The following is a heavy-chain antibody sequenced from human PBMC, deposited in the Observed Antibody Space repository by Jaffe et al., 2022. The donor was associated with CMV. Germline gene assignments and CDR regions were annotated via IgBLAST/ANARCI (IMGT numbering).Heavy chain of an antibody. J-gene: IGHJ1*01. CDR3: ARDPSGWSPGYFQH. D-gene: IGHD6-19*01. CDR1: GFTFSSYW. Sequence: EVQLVESGGGLVQPGGSLRLSCAASGFTFSSYWMSWVRQAPGKGLEWVANIKQDGSEKYYVDSVKGRFTISRDNAKNSLYLQMNSLRAEDTAVYYCARDPSGWSPGYFQHWGQGTLVTVSS. V-gene: IGHV3-7*03. CDR2: IKQDGSEK.